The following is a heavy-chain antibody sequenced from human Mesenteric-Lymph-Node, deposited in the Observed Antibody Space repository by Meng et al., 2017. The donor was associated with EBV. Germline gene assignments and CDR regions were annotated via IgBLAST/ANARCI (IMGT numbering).Heavy chain of an antibody. J-gene: IGHJ4*02. Sequence: VPLQDPGSGPVQPAGTLYPHCAVAGGPISRSNSWTWARHSPERGLEWIGEIHHTGFTSYNPSLKSRAALAVDKSKNQFSLSLSSVTAADTAVYYCAIGTSSYGPFDNWGQGTLVTVSS. V-gene: IGHV4-4*02. CDR2: IHHTGFT. CDR3: AIGTSSYGPFDN. CDR1: GGPISRSNS. D-gene: IGHD3-10*01.